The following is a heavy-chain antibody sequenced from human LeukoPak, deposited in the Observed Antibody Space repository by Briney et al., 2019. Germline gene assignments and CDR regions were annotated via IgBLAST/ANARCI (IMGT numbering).Heavy chain of an antibody. CDR1: GFTFSSYG. J-gene: IGHJ3*02. D-gene: IGHD3-3*02. Sequence: QSGGSLRLSCAASGFTFSSYGMHWVRQAPGKGLEWVAVISYDGSNKYYADSVKGRFTISRDNSKNTLYLQMNSLRAEDTAVYYCAKDLRVLAALDIWGQGTMVTVSS. CDR2: ISYDGSNK. V-gene: IGHV3-30*18. CDR3: AKDLRVLAALDI.